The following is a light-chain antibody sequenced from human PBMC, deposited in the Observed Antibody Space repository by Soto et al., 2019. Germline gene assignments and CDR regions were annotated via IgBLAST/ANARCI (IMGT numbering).Light chain of an antibody. V-gene: IGKV3-15*01. J-gene: IGKJ4*01. CDR3: QHYDIWPLT. CDR2: RTS. Sequence: EIVMTQSPATLSVSPGERATLSCRASQSISSNLAWYQQKPGQAPRLLMFRTSSRATGFPARFSGSGSGTEFTLTISSLQSEDFAVYFCQHYDIWPLTFGGGTKVDIK. CDR1: QSISSN.